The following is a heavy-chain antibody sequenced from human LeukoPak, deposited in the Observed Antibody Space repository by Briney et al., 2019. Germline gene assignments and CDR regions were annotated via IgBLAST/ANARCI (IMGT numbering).Heavy chain of an antibody. Sequence: SVKVSCKASGGTFSSYAISWVRQAPGQGLEWMGGIIPIFGTANYAQKFQGRVTITADKSTSTAYMELSSLRSEDTAVYYCARDLGSSWFRLGPNWFDPWGQGTLVTVSS. CDR1: GGTFSSYA. V-gene: IGHV1-69*06. CDR2: IIPIFGTA. J-gene: IGHJ5*02. D-gene: IGHD6-13*01. CDR3: ARDLGSSWFRLGPNWFDP.